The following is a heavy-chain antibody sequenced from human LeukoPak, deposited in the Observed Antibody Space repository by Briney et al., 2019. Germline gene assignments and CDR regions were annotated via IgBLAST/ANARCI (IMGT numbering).Heavy chain of an antibody. Sequence: ASVKVSCKASGYTFSNYYLHWVRQAPGQGLEWMGLINPTAGNTYYAQRFQGRVTMTRNTSTSTVYMELRSLRSDDTAVYYCARDEDYGISVNVDYWGQGTLVTVSS. CDR1: GYTFSNYY. J-gene: IGHJ4*02. CDR2: INPTAGNT. D-gene: IGHD4-17*01. CDR3: ARDEDYGISVNVDY. V-gene: IGHV1-46*01.